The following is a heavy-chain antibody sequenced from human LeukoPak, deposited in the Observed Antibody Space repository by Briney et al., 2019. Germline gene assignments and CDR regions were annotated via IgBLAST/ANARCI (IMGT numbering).Heavy chain of an antibody. D-gene: IGHD5-18*01. Sequence: SETLSLTCTVSGGSISSDYWSWIRQPPGKGLEWIGYIHYSGSTNYNPSLKSRVTISVDTSKNQFSLKLSSVTAADTAVYYCAGARGYIYGYPFDDWGQGTLVTVSS. CDR2: IHYSGST. J-gene: IGHJ4*02. CDR1: GGSISSDY. V-gene: IGHV4-59*01. CDR3: AGARGYIYGYPFDD.